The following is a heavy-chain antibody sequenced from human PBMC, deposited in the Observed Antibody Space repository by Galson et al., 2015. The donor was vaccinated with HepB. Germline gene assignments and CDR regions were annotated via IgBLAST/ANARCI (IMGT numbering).Heavy chain of an antibody. CDR2: VSTSGSGGTT. J-gene: IGHJ4*02. V-gene: IGHV3-23*01. CDR1: GFTFRNSA. CDR3: ARAVLFGANY. D-gene: IGHD3-10*01. Sequence: SLRLSCAASGFTFRNSAMTWVRQVPGKGLEWVSGVSTSGSGGTTYSADSVKGRFTISRDNSKNTLYLQMNGLRGEDTAVYYCARAVLFGANYWGQGTLVTVSS.